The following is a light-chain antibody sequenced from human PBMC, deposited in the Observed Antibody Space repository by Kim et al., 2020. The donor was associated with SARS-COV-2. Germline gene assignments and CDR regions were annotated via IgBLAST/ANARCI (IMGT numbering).Light chain of an antibody. CDR3: NSRDSNDNVV. CDR2: GKN. Sequence: VDLGQTVRITGQGDSLRSYYANWYQQKRGQAPIRVIYGKNNRPSGIPDRFSGSSSGNTASLTITGTQAGDEADYYCNSRDSNDNVVFGGGTKLTVL. J-gene: IGLJ2*01. V-gene: IGLV3-19*01. CDR1: SLRSYY.